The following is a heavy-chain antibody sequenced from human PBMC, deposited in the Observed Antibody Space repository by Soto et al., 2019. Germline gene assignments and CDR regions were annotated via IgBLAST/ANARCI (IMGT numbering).Heavy chain of an antibody. CDR2: ITASGGST. CDR3: AKNSDSGTYLNWFDP. Sequence: GSLRLSCAASGFTFSSYPMSLVRPAPGKGLEWVSTITASGGSTYYTDSVKGRFTISRDNSRSTLFLQMDSLRAEDAAVYYCAKNSDSGTYLNWFDPWGQGTLVTVSS. J-gene: IGHJ5*02. CDR1: GFTFSSYP. V-gene: IGHV3-23*01. D-gene: IGHD1-26*01.